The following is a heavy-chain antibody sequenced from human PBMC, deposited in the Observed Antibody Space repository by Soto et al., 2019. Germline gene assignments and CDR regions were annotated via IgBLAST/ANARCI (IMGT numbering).Heavy chain of an antibody. Sequence: ALVKVSGKASGYSFTGYYMDWVRQAPGQGLEWMGWINPNSGGTNYAQKFQGRVTMTRDTSISTAYMELSRLRSDDTAVYYCARDRVFDYWGQGTLVTVSS. CDR1: GYSFTGYY. V-gene: IGHV1-2*02. CDR2: INPNSGGT. J-gene: IGHJ4*02. CDR3: ARDRVFDY.